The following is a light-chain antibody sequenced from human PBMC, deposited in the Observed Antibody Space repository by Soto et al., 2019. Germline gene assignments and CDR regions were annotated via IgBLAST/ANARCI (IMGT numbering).Light chain of an antibody. J-gene: IGKJ1*01. Sequence: IVLTHSPGTLSLSPWERATLSCRSSQSVSSSYLAWYQQKPGQAPRLLIYGASSRATGIPDRFSGSGSGTDFTLTISRLEPEDFAVYYCQQYGSSPPRTFGQGTKVDIK. CDR2: GAS. CDR3: QQYGSSPPRT. CDR1: QSVSSSY. V-gene: IGKV3-20*01.